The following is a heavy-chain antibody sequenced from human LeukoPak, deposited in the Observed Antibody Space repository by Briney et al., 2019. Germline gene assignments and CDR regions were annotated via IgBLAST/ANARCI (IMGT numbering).Heavy chain of an antibody. CDR1: GFAISSYG. J-gene: IGHJ4*02. CDR2: IWSDETNE. Sequence: GRSLRLSCVASGFAISSYGMHWVRQAPGKGLEWVAVIWSDETNEYYADSVKGRFTISRGKSKNTLYLQMNSLRAEDTAVYYCARDSRGTTFDYWGQGTLVTVSS. D-gene: IGHD3-16*01. CDR3: ARDSRGTTFDY. V-gene: IGHV3-33*01.